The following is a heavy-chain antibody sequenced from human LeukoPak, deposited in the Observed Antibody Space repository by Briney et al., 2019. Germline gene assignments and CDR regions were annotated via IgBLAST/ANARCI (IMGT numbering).Heavy chain of an antibody. CDR1: GFTFSSYA. V-gene: IGHV3-23*01. D-gene: IGHD3-22*01. CDR3: AKDGVSGYDSSGYYPTAYYYYYYMDV. J-gene: IGHJ6*03. CDR2: ISGSGGST. Sequence: GGSLRLSCAASGFTFSSYAMSWVRQAPGKGLEWVSAISGSGGSTYYADSVKGRFTISRDNSKNTLYLQMNSLRAEDTAVYYCAKDGVSGYDSSGYYPTAYYYYYYMDVWGKGTTVTISS.